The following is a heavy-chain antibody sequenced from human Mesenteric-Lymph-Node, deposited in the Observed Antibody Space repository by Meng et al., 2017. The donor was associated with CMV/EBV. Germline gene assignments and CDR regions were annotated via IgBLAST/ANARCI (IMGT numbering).Heavy chain of an antibody. CDR2: IYSGGST. V-gene: IGHV3-NL1*01. D-gene: IGHD3-3*01. Sequence: SCKASGFTFSSYGMHWVRQAPGKGLEWVSVIYSGGSTYYADSVKGRFTISRDNSKNTLYLQMNSLRAEDTAVYYCARDSNDSDYYYGMDVWGQGTTVTVSS. CDR3: ARDSNDSDYYYGMDV. J-gene: IGHJ6*02. CDR1: GFTFSSYG.